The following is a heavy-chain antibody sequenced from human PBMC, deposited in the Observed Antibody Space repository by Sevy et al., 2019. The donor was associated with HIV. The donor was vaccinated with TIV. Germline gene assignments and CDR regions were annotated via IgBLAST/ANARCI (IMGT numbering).Heavy chain of an antibody. J-gene: IGHJ4*02. Sequence: GGSLRLSCAVSGFTFSRYAMHWVRQAPGKGLEWVAVMSYDGGNKYYADSVKGRFTISRDNSKNTLFLHMNSLRAEDTAFYYCARIGMGQTYGTPPWYWGQGTLVTVSS. D-gene: IGHD3-10*01. CDR2: MSYDGGNK. CDR3: ARIGMGQTYGTPPWY. CDR1: GFTFSRYA. V-gene: IGHV3-30-3*01.